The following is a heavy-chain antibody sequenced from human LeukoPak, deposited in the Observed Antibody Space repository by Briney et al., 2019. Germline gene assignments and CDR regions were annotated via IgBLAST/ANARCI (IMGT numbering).Heavy chain of an antibody. Sequence: ASVKVSCKASGDTFTTFGFTWVRQAPGHGLEWMGWISAHSGKTNYPQKFQDRVTMTTDASTSTAYMELRSLRSDDTAVYYCARGETTVVTPVAGDAFDIWGQGTMVTVSS. J-gene: IGHJ3*02. D-gene: IGHD4-23*01. CDR2: ISAHSGKT. CDR1: GDTFTTFG. CDR3: ARGETTVVTPVAGDAFDI. V-gene: IGHV1-18*01.